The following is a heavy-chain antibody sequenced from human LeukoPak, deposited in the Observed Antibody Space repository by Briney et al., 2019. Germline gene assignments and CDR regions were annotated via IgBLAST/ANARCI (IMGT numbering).Heavy chain of an antibody. V-gene: IGHV4-34*01. CDR2: INHSGST. CDR1: GGSFSGYY. D-gene: IGHD3-3*01. CDR3: ASSPATFWSGYGDWFDP. Sequence: SETLSLTCAVYGGSFSGYYWSWIRQPPGKGLEWIGEINHSGSTNYNPSLKSRVTISVDTSKNQFSLKLSSVTAADTAVYYCASSPATFWSGYGDWFDPWGQGTLVTVSS. J-gene: IGHJ5*02.